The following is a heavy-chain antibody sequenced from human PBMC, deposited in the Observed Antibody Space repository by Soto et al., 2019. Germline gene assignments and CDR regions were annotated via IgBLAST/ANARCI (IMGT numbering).Heavy chain of an antibody. J-gene: IGHJ5*02. V-gene: IGHV3-23*01. D-gene: IGHD6-13*01. CDR3: AAPRAAVPHTRSFDP. CDR2: IGSGSRGT. Sequence: EAQLLESGGGLVQPGGSLRLSCAASGFAFSNFAMSWVRQAPGKGLEWVSAIGSGSRGTHYAESVEDRFTISRDDSKNALYLQLHSLTAADPAVYYCAAPRAAVPHTRSFDPWGQGTPVTVSP. CDR1: GFAFSNFA.